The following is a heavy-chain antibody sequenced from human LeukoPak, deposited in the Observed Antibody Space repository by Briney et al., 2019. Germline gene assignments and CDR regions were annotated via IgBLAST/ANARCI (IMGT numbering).Heavy chain of an antibody. CDR1: GFTFSSYA. V-gene: IGHV3-23*01. CDR2: ITGSGGST. Sequence: GGSLRLSCAASGFTFSSYAVNWVRQAPGKGLEWVSAITGSGGSTYYAGSVKGRFTISRDNSKNTLYLQMKSLRAEDTAVYYCAKDRGYSYGYDYWGQGTLVTVSS. D-gene: IGHD5-18*01. J-gene: IGHJ4*02. CDR3: AKDRGYSYGYDY.